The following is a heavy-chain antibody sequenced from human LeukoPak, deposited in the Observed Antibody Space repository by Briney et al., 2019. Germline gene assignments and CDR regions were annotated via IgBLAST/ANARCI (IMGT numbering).Heavy chain of an antibody. Sequence: GESLKISCKGSGYRFTSYWINWVRQMPGKGLEWMGIIYPGDSDTRYSPSFQGQVTISADKSISTAYLQWGILKASDTAMYYCARIGCSGGSCFDYWGQGTLVTVSS. CDR3: ARIGCSGGSCFDY. D-gene: IGHD2-15*01. CDR2: IYPGDSDT. CDR1: GYRFTSYW. J-gene: IGHJ4*02. V-gene: IGHV5-51*01.